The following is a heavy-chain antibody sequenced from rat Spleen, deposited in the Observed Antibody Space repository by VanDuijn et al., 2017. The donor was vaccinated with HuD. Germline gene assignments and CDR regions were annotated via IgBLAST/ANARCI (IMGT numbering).Heavy chain of an antibody. CDR3: ATDTTLYFDY. D-gene: IGHD1-5*01. Sequence: EVQLVESDGGLVQPGRSLKLSCAASGFTFSDYYMAWVRQAPTKGLEWVATISSDGRRNYYRDSVKGRFTISRDNAKSTLYLQMDSLRSEDTATYYCATDTTLYFDYWGQGVMVPVSS. CDR2: ISSDGRRN. CDR1: GFTFSDYY. J-gene: IGHJ2*01. V-gene: IGHV5S10*01.